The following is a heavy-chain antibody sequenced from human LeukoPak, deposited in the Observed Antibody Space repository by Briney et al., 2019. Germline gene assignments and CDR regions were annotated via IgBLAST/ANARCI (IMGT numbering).Heavy chain of an antibody. J-gene: IGHJ4*02. CDR2: ISWNSGSI. V-gene: IGHV3-9*01. CDR1: GFNFDDYA. CDR3: ARDGPVASAGSS. D-gene: IGHD2-15*01. Sequence: PGGSPRLSCAASGFNFDDYAMHWVRQAPGKGLEWVSGISWNSGSIGYADSVKGRFTISRDNAKNSLYLQMNSLRAEDTALYYCARDGPVASAGSSWGQGTLVTVSS.